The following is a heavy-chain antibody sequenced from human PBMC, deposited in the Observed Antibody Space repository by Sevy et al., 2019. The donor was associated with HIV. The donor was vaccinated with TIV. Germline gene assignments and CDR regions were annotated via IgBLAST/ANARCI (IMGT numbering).Heavy chain of an antibody. V-gene: IGHV5-51*01. Sequence: GESLKISCKGSGYSFTSYWIGWVRQMPGKGLEWMGIIYPGDSDTRYSPSLQGQVTISADKSISTAYPQWSSLKASDTAMYYCARQNTDIVVVPAAPTGWFDPWGQGTLVTVSS. CDR3: ARQNTDIVVVPAAPTGWFDP. CDR1: GYSFTSYW. CDR2: IYPGDSDT. J-gene: IGHJ5*02. D-gene: IGHD2-2*01.